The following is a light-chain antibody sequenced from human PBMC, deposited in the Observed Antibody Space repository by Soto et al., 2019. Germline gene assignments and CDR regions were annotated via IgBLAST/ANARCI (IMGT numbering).Light chain of an antibody. J-gene: IGLJ2*01. CDR3: GTWDSSLSAVV. CDR1: SSKIGNNY. CDR2: DNN. Sequence: QSVLTQPPSVSAAPGQKVTISGSGSSSKIGNNYVSWYQQLPGTAPKLLIYDNNKRPSGIPDRFSGSKSGTSATLGITGLQTGDEADYYCGTWDSSLSAVVFGGGTKLTVL. V-gene: IGLV1-51*01.